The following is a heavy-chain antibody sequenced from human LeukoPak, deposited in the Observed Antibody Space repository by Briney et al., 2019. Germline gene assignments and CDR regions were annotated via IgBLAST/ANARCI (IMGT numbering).Heavy chain of an antibody. J-gene: IGHJ4*02. Sequence: ASVKVSCKASGGTFSSYAISWVRQAPGQGLEWMGGIIPIFGTANYAQKFQGRVTITTDESTSTAYMELSSLRSEDTAVYYCARVGDYYDSSGLYFDYWGQGTLVTVSS. V-gene: IGHV1-69*05. CDR3: ARVGDYYDSSGLYFDY. D-gene: IGHD3-22*01. CDR1: GGTFSSYA. CDR2: IIPIFGTA.